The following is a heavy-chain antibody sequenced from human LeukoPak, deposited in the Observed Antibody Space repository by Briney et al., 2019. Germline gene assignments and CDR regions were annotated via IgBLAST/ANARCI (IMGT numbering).Heavy chain of an antibody. J-gene: IGHJ6*03. CDR3: ARPRGIHYYYMDV. V-gene: IGHV4-39*07. CDR2: IYYSGST. CDR1: GGSISSSSYY. D-gene: IGHD1-1*01. Sequence: SETLSLTCTVSGGSISSSSYYWGWIRQPPGKGLEWIGSIYYSGSTYYNPSLKSRVTISVDTSKNQFSLKLSSVTAADTAVYYCARPRGIHYYYMDVWGKGTTVTVSS.